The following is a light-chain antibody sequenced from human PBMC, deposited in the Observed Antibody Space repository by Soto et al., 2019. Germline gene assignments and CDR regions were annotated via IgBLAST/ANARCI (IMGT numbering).Light chain of an antibody. Sequence: EIVLTQSPATLSLSPGERATLSCRASQSVSSSYFAWYQKKPGQAPMLLIYGASSRATGIPDRFSGSSSGTDFTLTISRLEPEDFAVYYWQQYDSSPPYTFGQGTKLEIK. J-gene: IGKJ2*01. CDR3: QQYDSSPPYT. CDR1: QSVSSSY. V-gene: IGKV3-20*01. CDR2: GAS.